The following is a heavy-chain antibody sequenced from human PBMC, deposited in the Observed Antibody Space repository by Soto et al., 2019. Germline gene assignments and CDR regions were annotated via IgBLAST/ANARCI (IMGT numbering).Heavy chain of an antibody. CDR2: ISSSSSTI. CDR3: ARDQDYYDSSGYPFDY. CDR1: GFTFSSYS. J-gene: IGHJ4*02. Sequence: GGSLRLSCAASGFTFSSYSMNWVRQAPGKGLEWVSYISSSSSTIYYADSVKGRFTISRDNAKNSLYLQMNSLRDEDTAVYYCARDQDYYDSSGYPFDYWGQGTLVTVSS. V-gene: IGHV3-48*02. D-gene: IGHD3-22*01.